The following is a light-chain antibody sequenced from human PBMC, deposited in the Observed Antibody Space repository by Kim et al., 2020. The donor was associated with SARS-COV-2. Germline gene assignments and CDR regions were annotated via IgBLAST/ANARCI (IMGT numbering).Light chain of an antibody. CDR2: AAS. V-gene: IGKV3-15*01. CDR3: QQYNDWPFT. Sequence: EIVMTQSPATLSVSPGERATLSCRASQSASGNLAWYQQRPGQAPRLLFHAASTRATGVPARFSGSGSGTEFTLTINNLQSEDFAVYYCQQYNDWPFTFGPGTKVDIK. J-gene: IGKJ3*01. CDR1: QSASGN.